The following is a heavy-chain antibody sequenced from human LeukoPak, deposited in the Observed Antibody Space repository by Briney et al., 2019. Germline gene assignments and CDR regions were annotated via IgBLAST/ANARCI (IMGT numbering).Heavy chain of an antibody. V-gene: IGHV1-18*01. Sequence: TTVKVSCKASGYTFTSYGISWVRQAPGQGLEWMGWISAYNGNTNYAQKLQGRGTMTTDTSTSTAYMELRSLRSDDTAVYYCARKGRIIMVRGDDALDIWGQGTMVTVSS. CDR3: ARKGRIIMVRGDDALDI. CDR1: GYTFTSYG. CDR2: ISAYNGNT. D-gene: IGHD3-10*01. J-gene: IGHJ3*02.